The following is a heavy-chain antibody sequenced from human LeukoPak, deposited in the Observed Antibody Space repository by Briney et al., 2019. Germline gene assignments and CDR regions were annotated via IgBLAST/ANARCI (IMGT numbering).Heavy chain of an antibody. V-gene: IGHV1-3*01. CDR2: INAGNGNT. Sequence: ASVKVSCKASEYTFTEYAVNWVRQAPGQRLEWMGWINAGNGNTKYAQKFQGRLTITRDTSASTAYMGLSSLTFEDTAVYYCTRGRWSATTASYYLDFWGQGTLVTVSS. D-gene: IGHD2-15*01. CDR1: EYTFTEYA. CDR3: TRGRWSATTASYYLDF. J-gene: IGHJ4*02.